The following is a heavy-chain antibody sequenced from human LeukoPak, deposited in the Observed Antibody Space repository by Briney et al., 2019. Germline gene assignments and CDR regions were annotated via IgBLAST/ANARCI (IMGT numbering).Heavy chain of an antibody. D-gene: IGHD3-3*01. J-gene: IGHJ4*02. Sequence: GGSLRLSCAASGFTFSSYAMSWVRQAPGKGLEWVSAISGSGGSTYYADSVKGRFTISRDNSKNTLYLQMNSLRAEDTAVYYCAIETRIITIFGALDYWGQGTLVTVSS. CDR3: AIETRIITIFGALDY. CDR1: GFTFSSYA. CDR2: ISGSGGST. V-gene: IGHV3-23*01.